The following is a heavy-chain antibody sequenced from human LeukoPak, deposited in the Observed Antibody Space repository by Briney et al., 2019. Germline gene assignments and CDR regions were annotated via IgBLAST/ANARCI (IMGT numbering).Heavy chain of an antibody. CDR1: GGSFSGYY. CDR3: ARRDYDILTGYYWFDP. Sequence: PSETLSLTCAVYGGSFSGYYWSWIRQPPGKGLEWIGEINHSGSTNYNPSLKSRVTISIDTSKNQFSLKLSSVTAAGTAVYYCARRDYDILTGYYWFDPWGQGTLVTVSS. D-gene: IGHD3-9*01. V-gene: IGHV4-34*01. J-gene: IGHJ5*02. CDR2: INHSGST.